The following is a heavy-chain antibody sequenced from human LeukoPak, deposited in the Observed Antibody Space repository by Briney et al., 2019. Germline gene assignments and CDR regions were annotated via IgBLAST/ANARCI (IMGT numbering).Heavy chain of an antibody. V-gene: IGHV3-21*01. CDR1: GFTFSSYS. J-gene: IGHJ4*02. CDR2: ISSSSSYI. D-gene: IGHD1-1*01. CDR3: ARVDYTNWYSFDY. Sequence: GGSLRLSCAASGFTFSSYSMNWVRQAPGKGLEWASSISSSSSYIYYADSVKGRFTISRDNAKNSLYLQMNSLRAEDTAVYYCARVDYTNWYSFDYWGQGTLVTVSS.